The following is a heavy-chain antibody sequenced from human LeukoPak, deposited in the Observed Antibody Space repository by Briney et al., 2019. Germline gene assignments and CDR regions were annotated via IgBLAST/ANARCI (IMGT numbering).Heavy chain of an antibody. CDR1: GYTFTGYY. CDR2: INPNSGGT. CDR3: ARDLVLQRYYYYYGMDV. V-gene: IGHV1-2*02. J-gene: IGHJ6*02. D-gene: IGHD3-10*01. Sequence: ASVKVSCKASGYTFTGYYMHWVRQAPGQGLEWMGWINPNSGGTNYAQKFQGRVTMTRDTPISTAYMELSRLRSDDTAVYYCARDLVLQRYYYYYGMDVWGQGTTVTVSS.